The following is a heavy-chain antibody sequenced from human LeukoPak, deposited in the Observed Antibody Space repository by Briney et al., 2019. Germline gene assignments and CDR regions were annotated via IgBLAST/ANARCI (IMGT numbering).Heavy chain of an antibody. V-gene: IGHV4-59*08. CDR3: ARQKEDYDILTGYYRYYFDY. D-gene: IGHD3-9*01. Sequence: SETLSLTCTVSGGSISTYYWSWIRQPPGKGLEWIGYIYYSGSTNYNPSLKSRVTISVDTSKNQFSLKLSSVTAADTAVYYCARQKEDYDILTGYYRYYFDYWGQGTLVNVSS. CDR1: GGSISTYY. CDR2: IYYSGST. J-gene: IGHJ4*02.